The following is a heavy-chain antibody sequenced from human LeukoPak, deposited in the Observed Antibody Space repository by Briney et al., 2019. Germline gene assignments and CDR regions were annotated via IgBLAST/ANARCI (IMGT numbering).Heavy chain of an antibody. D-gene: IGHD2-15*01. CDR2: INPSGGST. V-gene: IGHV1-46*01. J-gene: IGHJ4*02. Sequence: ASVKVSCKASGYTFTSYYMHWVRQAPGQGLEWMGIINPSGGSTSYAQKLQGRVTMTRDTSTSTVYMELSSLRSEDTAVDYCARSDIVVAIFDYWGQGTLVTVSS. CDR1: GYTFTSYY. CDR3: ARSDIVVAIFDY.